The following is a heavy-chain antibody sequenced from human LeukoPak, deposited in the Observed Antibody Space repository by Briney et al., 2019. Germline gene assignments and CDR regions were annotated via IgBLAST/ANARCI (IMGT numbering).Heavy chain of an antibody. CDR1: GGTFSSYA. J-gene: IGHJ5*02. D-gene: IGHD3-10*01. V-gene: IGHV1-69*13. CDR3: ARLQDYYGSGSYNWFDP. CDR2: IIPIFGTA. Sequence: ASVKVSCKASGGTFSSYAISWVRQAPGQGLEWMGGIIPIFGTANYAQKFQGRVTITADESTSTAYMGLSSLRSEDTAVYYCARLQDYYGSGSYNWFDPWGQGTLVTVSS.